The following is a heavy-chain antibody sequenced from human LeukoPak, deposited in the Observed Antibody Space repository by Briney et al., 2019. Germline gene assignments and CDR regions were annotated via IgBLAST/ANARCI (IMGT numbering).Heavy chain of an antibody. CDR1: GFTFSSYA. Sequence: GGSLRLSCATSGFTFSSYALSWVRHAPGQGLEWVSAISGSGGSTYYADSVKGRFAISRDTSKNIVYLQLDSLRAEDTAIYYCARFRWGDYYYYGVDVWGQGTMVTVSS. D-gene: IGHD3-16*01. V-gene: IGHV3-23*01. CDR3: ARFRWGDYYYYGVDV. J-gene: IGHJ6*02. CDR2: ISGSGGST.